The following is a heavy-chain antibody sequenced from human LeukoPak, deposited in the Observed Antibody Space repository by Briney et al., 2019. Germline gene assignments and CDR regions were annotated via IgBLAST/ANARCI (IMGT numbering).Heavy chain of an antibody. CDR3: ASGKIPGYYYGMDV. CDR1: GGSISSGGYS. D-gene: IGHD1-1*01. V-gene: IGHV4-30-2*01. CDR2: IYHSGST. Sequence: SQTLSLTCAVSGGSISSGGYSWSWIRQPPGKGLEWIGYIYHSGSTYYNPSLKSRVTILVDRSKNQFSLKLSSVTAADTAVYYCASGKIPGYYYGMDVWGQGTTVTVSS. J-gene: IGHJ6*02.